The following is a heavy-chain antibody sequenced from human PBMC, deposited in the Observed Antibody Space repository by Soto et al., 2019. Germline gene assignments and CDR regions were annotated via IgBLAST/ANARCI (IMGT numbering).Heavy chain of an antibody. CDR2: IYPSDSDT. D-gene: IGHD1-1*01. CDR1: GYNFAGYW. V-gene: IGHV5-51*01. Sequence: GESLKISCKGSGYNFAGYWIAWVRQMPGKGLELMGIIYPSDSDTRYRPSFQGQVTISADKSISSAYLQWSSLRASDTAMYYCARGGVTTRTFDYWGQGTPVTVSS. J-gene: IGHJ4*02. CDR3: ARGGVTTRTFDY.